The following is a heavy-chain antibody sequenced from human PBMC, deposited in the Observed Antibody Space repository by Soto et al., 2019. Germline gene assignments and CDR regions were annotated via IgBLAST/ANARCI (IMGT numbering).Heavy chain of an antibody. D-gene: IGHD3-10*01. CDR3: ARGDMVRGATQFDY. CDR1: GGSISSGGYY. J-gene: IGHJ4*02. CDR2: IYYSGST. V-gene: IGHV4-31*03. Sequence: QVQLQESGPGLVKPSQTLSLTCTVSGGSISSGGYYWSWIRQHPGKGLEWSGYIYYSGSTYYNPSLKIRGTISVDTSTNQFSLKLSSVTAADTAVYYCARGDMVRGATQFDYWGQGTLVTVSS.